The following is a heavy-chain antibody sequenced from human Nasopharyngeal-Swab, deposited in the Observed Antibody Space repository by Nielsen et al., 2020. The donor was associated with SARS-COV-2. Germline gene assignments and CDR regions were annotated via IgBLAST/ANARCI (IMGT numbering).Heavy chain of an antibody. CDR2: INHNERT. Sequence: SETLSLTCSVSGGSFNGFYWNWIRQAPGKGLEWIGEINHNERTNYNPSLKSRIAMLVDTSNNQVSLKVSSVSAGDTAVYHCARAGRVGDAYTGLDVWGPGTTVTVSS. CDR3: ARAGRVGDAYTGLDV. CDR1: GGSFNGFY. V-gene: IGHV4-34*01. J-gene: IGHJ6*02. D-gene: IGHD5-24*01.